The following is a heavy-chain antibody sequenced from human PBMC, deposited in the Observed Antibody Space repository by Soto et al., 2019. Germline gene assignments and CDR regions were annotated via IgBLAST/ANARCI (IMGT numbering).Heavy chain of an antibody. V-gene: IGHV3-64*02. CDR2: VSSNGGST. D-gene: IGHD6-13*01. Sequence: GGSLRLSCAASGFTFSSHTMHWVRQAPGKGLEYASTVSSNGGSTYYADSVRGRFTISRDNSKNTLYLQMGSLRAEDMAVYYCARGLGSSWYYAFDIWGQGTMVTVSS. CDR1: GFTFSSHT. CDR3: ARGLGSSWYYAFDI. J-gene: IGHJ3*02.